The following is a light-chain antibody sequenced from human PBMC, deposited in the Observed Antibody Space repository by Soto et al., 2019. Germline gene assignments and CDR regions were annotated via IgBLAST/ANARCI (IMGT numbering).Light chain of an antibody. V-gene: IGLV2-8*01. CDR3: SSYGTSDNVA. CDR1: ISDVGAYDY. Sequence: QSALTQPPSASGSPGQSVTISCTGTISDVGAYDYVSWYQHHPGTAPKLIIFEVTKRPSGVPDRFSGSKSGNTASLTVSGLQAEDEADYYCSSYGTSDNVAFGGGTKLTVL. CDR2: EVT. J-gene: IGLJ2*01.